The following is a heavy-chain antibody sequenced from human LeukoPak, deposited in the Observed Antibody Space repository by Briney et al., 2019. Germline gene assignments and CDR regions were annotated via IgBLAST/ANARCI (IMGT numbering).Heavy chain of an antibody. J-gene: IGHJ2*01. D-gene: IGHD5-24*01. V-gene: IGHV1-18*01. Sequence: WMGWISAYNGNTNYAQKFQGGVTMTRDTSTSTVYMELSSLRSEDTAVYYCARDKLTGTFDLWGRGTLVTVSS. CDR3: ARDKLTGTFDL. CDR2: ISAYNGNT.